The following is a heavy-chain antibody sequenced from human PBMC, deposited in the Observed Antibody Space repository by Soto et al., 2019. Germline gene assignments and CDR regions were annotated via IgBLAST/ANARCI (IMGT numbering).Heavy chain of an antibody. CDR1: GGTFSSYA. Sequence: SVKVSCKASGGTFSSYAISWVRQAPGQGLEWMGGIIPIFGTANYAQKFQGRVTITADESTSTAYMELSSLRSEDTAVYYCARGPIATRLWYYYYGMDVWGQGTTVTVSS. CDR3: ARGPIATRLWYYYYGMDV. V-gene: IGHV1-69*13. CDR2: IIPIFGTA. J-gene: IGHJ6*02. D-gene: IGHD6-6*01.